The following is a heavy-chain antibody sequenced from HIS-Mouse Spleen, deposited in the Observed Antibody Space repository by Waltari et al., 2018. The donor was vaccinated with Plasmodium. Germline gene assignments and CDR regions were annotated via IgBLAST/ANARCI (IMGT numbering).Heavy chain of an antibody. J-gene: IGHJ2*01. V-gene: IGHV3-7*01. CDR2: IKQDGSEK. Sequence: EVQLVESGGGLVQPGGSLRLSCAASGFTFSSFWMSWFRQAPGKGLDRVANIKQDGSEKCYVDSVKGRFTISRDNAKNSLYLQMNSLRAEDTAVYYCARDRRGYWYFDLWGRGTLVTVSS. CDR1: GFTFSSFW. D-gene: IGHD5-12*01. CDR3: ARDRRGYWYFDL.